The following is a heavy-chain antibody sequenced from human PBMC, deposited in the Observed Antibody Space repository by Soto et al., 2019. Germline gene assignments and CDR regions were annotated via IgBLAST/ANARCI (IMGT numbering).Heavy chain of an antibody. CDR2: ISAYNGNT. CDR3: ARSPRMGGCYYYGMDV. Sequence: QVQLVQSGAEVKKPGASVKVSCKASGYTFTSYGISWVRQAPGQGLEWMGWISAYNGNTNYAQKLQGRVTMTTDTTKRTAYMEVRSLRSDDTAVYYCARSPRMGGCYYYGMDVWGHGTTVTVSS. J-gene: IGHJ6*02. CDR1: GYTFTSYG. D-gene: IGHD3-16*01. V-gene: IGHV1-18*01.